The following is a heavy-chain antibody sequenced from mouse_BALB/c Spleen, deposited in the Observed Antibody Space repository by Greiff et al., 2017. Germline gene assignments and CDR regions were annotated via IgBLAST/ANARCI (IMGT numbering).Heavy chain of an antibody. V-gene: IGHV1-18*01. Sequence: EVQLVESGPELVKPGASEKIPCKASGYTFTDYNMDWVKQSHGKSLEWIGDINPNNGGTIYNQKFKGKATLTVDKSSSTAYMELRSLTSEDTAVYYCARAGSSPMDYWGQGTSVTVSS. CDR3: ARAGSSPMDY. CDR1: GYTFTDYN. J-gene: IGHJ4*01. D-gene: IGHD1-1*01. CDR2: INPNNGGT.